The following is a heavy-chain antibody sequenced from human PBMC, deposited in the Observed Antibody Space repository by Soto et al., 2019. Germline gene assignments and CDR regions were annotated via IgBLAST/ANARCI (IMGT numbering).Heavy chain of an antibody. D-gene: IGHD1-26*01. CDR2: ISSSSSYI. CDR3: ARAAYSGSYQGYFDY. V-gene: IGHV3-21*01. CDR1: GFTFSSYS. J-gene: IGHJ4*02. Sequence: GGSLRLSCAAPGFTFSSYSMNWVRQAPGKGLEWVSSISSSSSYIYYADSVKGRFTISRDNAKNSLYLQMNSLRAEDTAVYYCARAAYSGSYQGYFDYWGQGTLVTVSS.